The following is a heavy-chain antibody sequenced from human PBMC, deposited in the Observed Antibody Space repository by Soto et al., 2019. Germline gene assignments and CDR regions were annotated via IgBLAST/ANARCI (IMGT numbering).Heavy chain of an antibody. CDR2: IYWDDDE. D-gene: IGHD2-21*02. Sequence: QITLKESGPTLVKPTQTLTLTCTFSGFSLSTSGVGVGWIRQPPGKAPEWLALIYWDDDERYSPSLRSRLTITKDTAKNQVVLTMTTMDPVDTATYYCAHTTTRTAFDSWAREPWSPSPQ. J-gene: IGHJ5*01. CDR3: AHTTTRTAFDS. CDR1: GFSLSTSGVG. V-gene: IGHV2-5*02.